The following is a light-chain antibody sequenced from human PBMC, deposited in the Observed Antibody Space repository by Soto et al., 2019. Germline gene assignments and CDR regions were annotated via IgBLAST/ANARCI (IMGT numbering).Light chain of an antibody. Sequence: QSALTQPASVAGSPGQSITISCTGTSIDVGHPYNYVSWYQQYPGKAPKLLILGVSNRPSGISGRFSGSKSGNTASLTISGLQHEDEADYYCMSYIASTTTHWVLGGGTKLTVL. CDR1: SIDVGHPYNY. CDR3: MSYIASTTTHWV. V-gene: IGLV2-14*03. CDR2: GVS. J-gene: IGLJ3*02.